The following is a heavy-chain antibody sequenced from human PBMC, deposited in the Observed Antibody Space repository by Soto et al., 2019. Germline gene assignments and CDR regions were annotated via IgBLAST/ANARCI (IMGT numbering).Heavy chain of an antibody. CDR3: ATGHSYGQFDL. CDR1: GGTLANYA. CDR2: AIPLLSTP. V-gene: IGHV1-69*01. Sequence: QVQLVQSGAEVKNPGASVRVSCKAHGGTLANYAINWVRQAPGQGLEWMGGAIPLLSTPTYARKFQGRVSIIAAVSANTAYMDLSSLSSDDTAVLFCATGHSYGQFDLWGHGTLVSVSS. J-gene: IGHJ5*02. D-gene: IGHD5-18*01.